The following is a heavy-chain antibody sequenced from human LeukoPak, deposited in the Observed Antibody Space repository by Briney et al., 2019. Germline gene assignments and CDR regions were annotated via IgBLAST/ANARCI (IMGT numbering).Heavy chain of an antibody. J-gene: IGHJ4*02. CDR2: IYYNGST. CDR3: ARGPTRYYFDY. V-gene: IGHV4-59*01. CDR1: GGSISSYY. Sequence: SETLSLTCTVSGGSISSYYWSWIRQPPGKGLEWIGYIYYNGSTNYNPSLKSRVTISVDTSKNQFSLKLSSVTAADTAVYYCARGPTRYYFDYWGQGTLVTVSS.